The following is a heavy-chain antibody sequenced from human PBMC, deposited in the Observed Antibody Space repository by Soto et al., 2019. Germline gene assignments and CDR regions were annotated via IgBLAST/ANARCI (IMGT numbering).Heavy chain of an antibody. CDR1: GGTSTRYA. CDR2: IVPMFGTS. J-gene: IGHJ4*02. CDR3: TRGSEYEFWSGDL. V-gene: IGHV1-69*06. D-gene: IGHD3-3*01. Sequence: QERLVQSGAEVRKPGSSVKVSCKVTGGTSTRYAINWVRQAPGQGLVWMGGIVPMFGTSKYAQKFQGRVTITADTSTNIAYMELRSLRSEDTTVYYCTRGSEYEFWSGDLWGQGTLVSVSS.